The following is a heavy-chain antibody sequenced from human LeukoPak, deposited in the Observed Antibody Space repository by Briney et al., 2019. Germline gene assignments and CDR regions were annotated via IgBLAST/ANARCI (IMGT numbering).Heavy chain of an antibody. Sequence: GGSLRLSCAASGFTVSSNYMSWVRQAPGKGLEWVSVIYSGGSTYYADSVKGRFTISRDNSKNTLYLQMNSLRAEDTAVYYCAKDRYDFWSGQNDYWGQGTLVTVSS. CDR2: IYSGGST. D-gene: IGHD3-3*01. J-gene: IGHJ4*02. V-gene: IGHV3-53*01. CDR1: GFTVSSNY. CDR3: AKDRYDFWSGQNDY.